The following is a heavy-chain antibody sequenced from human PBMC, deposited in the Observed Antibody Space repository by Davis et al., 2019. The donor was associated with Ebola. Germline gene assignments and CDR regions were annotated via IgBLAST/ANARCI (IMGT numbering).Heavy chain of an antibody. D-gene: IGHD1-1*01. CDR1: GFSFNTYG. V-gene: IGHV3-23*01. CDR3: ARDSLMYNWNDVGWFDP. Sequence: GGSLRLSCAASGFSFNTYGMNWVRQAPGKGLEWVSAISGSGGSTYYADSVKGRFTISRDNSKNTLYLQMNSLRAEDTAVYYCARDSLMYNWNDVGWFDPWGQGTLVTVSS. J-gene: IGHJ5*02. CDR2: ISGSGGST.